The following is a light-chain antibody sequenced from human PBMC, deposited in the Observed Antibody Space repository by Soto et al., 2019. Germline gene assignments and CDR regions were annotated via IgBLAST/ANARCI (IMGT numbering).Light chain of an antibody. Sequence: QSVLTRPPSVSGAPGQRVTISCTGSSSNIGPGYDVHWYQQLPGTAPKLLIFANSNRPSGVPDRFSGSKSGTSASLAITGLQAEDESDYYCQSYDSNLIGSHVFGTGTEVTVL. V-gene: IGLV1-40*01. CDR1: SSNIGPGYD. J-gene: IGLJ1*01. CDR3: QSYDSNLIGSHV. CDR2: ANS.